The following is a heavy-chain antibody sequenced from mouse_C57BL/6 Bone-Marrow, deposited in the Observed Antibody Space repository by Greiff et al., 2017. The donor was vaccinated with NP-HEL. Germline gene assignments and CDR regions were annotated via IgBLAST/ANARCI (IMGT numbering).Heavy chain of an antibody. D-gene: IGHD1-1*01. J-gene: IGHJ4*01. CDR3: ARGDYGSSRFGYAMDY. Sequence: QVQLQQSGAELVKPGASVKISCKASGYAFSNYWMNWVKERPGKGLEWIGQIYPGDGDTKYNGKFKGKATLTADKSSSTAYMQVSSLTSEDSAVYFCARGDYGSSRFGYAMDYWGQGTSVTVSS. V-gene: IGHV1-80*01. CDR2: IYPGDGDT. CDR1: GYAFSNYW.